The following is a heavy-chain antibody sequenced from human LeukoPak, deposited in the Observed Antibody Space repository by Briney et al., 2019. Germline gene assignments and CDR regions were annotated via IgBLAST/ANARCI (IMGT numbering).Heavy chain of an antibody. CDR3: ARDRGGYYGAFDI. Sequence: SETLSLTCTVSGGSISSYYWSWIRQPPGKGLEWIGYIYYSESTNYNPSLKSRVTISVDTSKNQFSLKLSSVTAADTAVYYCARDRGGYYGAFDIWGQGTMVTVSS. CDR1: GGSISSYY. J-gene: IGHJ3*02. D-gene: IGHD3-22*01. V-gene: IGHV4-59*01. CDR2: IYYSEST.